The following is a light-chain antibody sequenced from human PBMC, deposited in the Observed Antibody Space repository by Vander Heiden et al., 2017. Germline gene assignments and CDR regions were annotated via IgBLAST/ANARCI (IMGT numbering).Light chain of an antibody. Sequence: EMLITRSPATLSVSPGERATLSCRASQSVSSNLAWYQQNPGKAHRLLIYGASFRGAGIPARFSVKGYGTELTIPISSLQSEDFAIYYCRQEYDWHLTFGAGTKVEIK. V-gene: IGKV3-15*01. J-gene: IGKJ4*01. CDR2: GAS. CDR1: QSVSSN. CDR3: RQEYDWHLT.